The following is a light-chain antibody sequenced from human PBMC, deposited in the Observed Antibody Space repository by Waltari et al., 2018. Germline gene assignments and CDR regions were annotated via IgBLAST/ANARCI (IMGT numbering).Light chain of an antibody. V-gene: IGLV2-8*01. CDR1: STDVGGYNY. CDR3: GSYAGSVNPYV. J-gene: IGLJ1*01. CDR2: EGT. Sequence: QSALTQPPSASGSPGQSVTISCTGTSTDVGGYNYVSLYQQLPGISPKLMLSEGTNRPSGVTDRFSGSKAGNTACMTGARLQTEDDADYYCGSYAGSVNPYVFGSGTRVTVL.